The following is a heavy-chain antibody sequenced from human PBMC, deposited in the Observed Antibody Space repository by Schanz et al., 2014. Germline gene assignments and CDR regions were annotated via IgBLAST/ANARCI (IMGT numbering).Heavy chain of an antibody. V-gene: IGHV3-21*04. CDR1: EFTFSSYK. CDR3: AKDLLYGAPMPLNHLDY. CDR2: ISSSGSYI. Sequence: EVQLLESGGGLVKPGGSLRLSCEASEFTFSSYKMNWVRQAPGKGLEWVSSISSSGSYIHYADSVKGRFTISRDNSKNTLYLQMNSLRAEDTAVYYCAKDLLYGAPMPLNHLDYWGQGTLVTVSS. J-gene: IGHJ4*02. D-gene: IGHD2-2*01.